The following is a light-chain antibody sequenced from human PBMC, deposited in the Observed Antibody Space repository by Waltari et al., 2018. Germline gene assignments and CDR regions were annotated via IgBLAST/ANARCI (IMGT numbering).Light chain of an antibody. CDR1: QTVLYSSNNKNY. CDR2: WAS. Sequence: IVMTQSPDSLAVSLGERATLHCKSSQTVLYSSNNKNYLAWYQQKPRQPPKLLIYWASTRESGVPDRFSGAGSGTDFNFTISSLQAEDVAVYYCQQYYSSPLTFGPGTKVDIK. V-gene: IGKV4-1*01. CDR3: QQYYSSPLT. J-gene: IGKJ3*01.